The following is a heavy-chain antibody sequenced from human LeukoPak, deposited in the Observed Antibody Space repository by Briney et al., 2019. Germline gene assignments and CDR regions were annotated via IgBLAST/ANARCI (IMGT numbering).Heavy chain of an antibody. CDR2: ISYDGSNK. CDR1: GFTFSGSA. CDR3: AKDRVWIAVAGTDAFDI. D-gene: IGHD6-19*01. Sequence: GGSLRLSCAASGFTFSGSAMHWVRQAPGKGLEWVAVISYDGSNKYYADSVKGRFTISRDNSKNTLYLQMNSLRAEDTAVYYCAKDRVWIAVAGTDAFDIWGQGTMVTVSS. V-gene: IGHV3-30*04. J-gene: IGHJ3*02.